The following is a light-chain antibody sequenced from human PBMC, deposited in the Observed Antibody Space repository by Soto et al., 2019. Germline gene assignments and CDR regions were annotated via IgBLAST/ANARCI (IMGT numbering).Light chain of an antibody. J-gene: IGLJ2*01. V-gene: IGLV2-23*03. Sequence: QSALTQPASVSGSPGQSITISCTGTSSDVGNYNLVSWYQQHPGKAPKLMIYEGSKRPSGVSNRFSGSKSGNTASLTISGLQAEYEADYYCCSYAGSSTFALVFGGGTKLTVL. CDR1: SSDVGNYNL. CDR3: CSYAGSSTFALV. CDR2: EGS.